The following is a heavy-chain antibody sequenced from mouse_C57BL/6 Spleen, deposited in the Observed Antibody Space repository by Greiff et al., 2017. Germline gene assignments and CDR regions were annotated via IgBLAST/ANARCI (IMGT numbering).Heavy chain of an antibody. D-gene: IGHD1-1*01. CDR3: ARKRDYYGGDYYAMDY. J-gene: IGHJ4*01. CDR2: IYPGSGST. Sequence: QVQLQQPGAELVKPGASVKMSCKASGYTFTSYWITWVKQRPGQGLEWIGDIYPGSGSTNYNEKFKSKATLTVDTSSSTAYMQLSSLTSEDSAVYYCARKRDYYGGDYYAMDYWGQGTSVTVSS. V-gene: IGHV1-55*01. CDR1: GYTFTSYW.